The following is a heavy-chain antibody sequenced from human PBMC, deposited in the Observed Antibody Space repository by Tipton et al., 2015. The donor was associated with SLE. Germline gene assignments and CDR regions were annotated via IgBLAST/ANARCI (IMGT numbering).Heavy chain of an antibody. V-gene: IGHV4-39*01. Sequence: TLSLTCTVSSGSISSSSYYWGWIRQPPRKGLEWIGSIYYSGNTYYNPSLKSRVTISADTSKKHFSLRLSSVTAADTAVYYCARHASFTFLGAFDVWGQGTMITVSS. CDR2: IYYSGNT. CDR3: ARHASFTFLGAFDV. CDR1: SGSISSSSYY. J-gene: IGHJ3*01. D-gene: IGHD2/OR15-2a*01.